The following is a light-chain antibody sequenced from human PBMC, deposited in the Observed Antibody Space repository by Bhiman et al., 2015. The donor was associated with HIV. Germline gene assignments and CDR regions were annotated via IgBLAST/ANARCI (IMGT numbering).Light chain of an antibody. V-gene: IGLV2-14*03. J-gene: IGLJ1*01. CDR2: DVS. CDR3: SSYTSSKTRV. CDR1: SSDVGGYNY. Sequence: QSALTQPASVSGSPGQSITISCTGTSSDVGGYNYVSWYQHHPGKAPKLLIYDVSHRPSGVSSRFSASKSGNTASLTISGLQAEDEADYYCSSYTSSKTRVFGTGTKVSVL.